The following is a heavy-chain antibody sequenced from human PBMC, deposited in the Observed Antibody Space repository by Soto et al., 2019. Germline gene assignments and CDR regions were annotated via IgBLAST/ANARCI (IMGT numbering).Heavy chain of an antibody. V-gene: IGHV3-33*01. CDR3: ARDDIPGIAVAIHGMDV. J-gene: IGHJ6*02. Sequence: TGGSLRLSCAASGFTFSSYGMHWVRQAPGKGLDWVAVIWYDESNIYYADSVKGRFTISRDNSKNTLFLQMNSLRAEDTAVYYCARDDIPGIAVAIHGMDVWGQGTTVTVSS. CDR1: GFTFSSYG. CDR2: IWYDESNI. D-gene: IGHD6-19*01.